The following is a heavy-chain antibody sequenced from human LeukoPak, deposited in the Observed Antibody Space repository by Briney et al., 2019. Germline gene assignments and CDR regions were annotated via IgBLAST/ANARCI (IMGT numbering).Heavy chain of an antibody. CDR2: IKQDGSEK. D-gene: IGHD6-13*01. CDR1: GFXFSSHW. CDR3: ASRSGYTSSWSAFDN. Sequence: GGSLRLSCAASGFXFSSHWMSWVRQAPGKGLEWVANIKQDGSEKYYVDSVKGRFTISRDNAKNSLYLQMNSLRAEDTAVYFCASRSGYTSSWSAFDNWGQGTLVTVSS. V-gene: IGHV3-7*05. J-gene: IGHJ4*02.